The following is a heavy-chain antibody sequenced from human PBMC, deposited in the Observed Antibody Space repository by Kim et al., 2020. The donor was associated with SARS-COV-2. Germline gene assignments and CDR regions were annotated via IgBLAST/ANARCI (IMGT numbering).Heavy chain of an antibody. CDR2: ISRTATTT. Sequence: GGSLRLSCAAFGFIFDSFAMSWVRQAPGKGLEWVSTISRTATTTYYTDSVKGRFTISRDNSKNTLYLQVNSLRAEDTAVYYCTKHAVRGASYFDYWGQGTLVTVSS. J-gene: IGHJ4*02. V-gene: IGHV3-23*01. CDR1: GFIFDSFA. D-gene: IGHD3-10*01. CDR3: TKHAVRGASYFDY.